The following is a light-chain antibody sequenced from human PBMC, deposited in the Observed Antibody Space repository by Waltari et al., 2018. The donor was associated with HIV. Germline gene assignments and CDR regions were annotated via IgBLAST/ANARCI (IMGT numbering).Light chain of an antibody. CDR3: QHLNTYRRT. CDR1: QGIDSY. Sequence: DIQLTQSPSFLSASVGDRVTITCRASQGIDSYLAWYQQKPGKTPKLLIYAASTLRSGVPSRFSGSGSGTEFTLTISSLQPEDFATYSCQHLNTYRRTFGQGTKLEIK. CDR2: AAS. V-gene: IGKV1-9*01. J-gene: IGKJ2*01.